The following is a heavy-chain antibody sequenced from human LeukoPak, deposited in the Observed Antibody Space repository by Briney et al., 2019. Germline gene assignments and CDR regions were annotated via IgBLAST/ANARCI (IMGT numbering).Heavy chain of an antibody. CDR1: GFTFSSYA. Sequence: GVLRLSCAASGFTFSSYAMGWVRQAPGKGLEWAPVISGSGGTTFYADSVKGHFTISRDNSKNTLYLQMNSLRAEDTALYHCAKDQESGGYSDHWGQGTLVTVSS. J-gene: IGHJ4*02. CDR3: AKDQESGGYSDH. V-gene: IGHV3-23*01. CDR2: ISGSGGTT. D-gene: IGHD1-26*01.